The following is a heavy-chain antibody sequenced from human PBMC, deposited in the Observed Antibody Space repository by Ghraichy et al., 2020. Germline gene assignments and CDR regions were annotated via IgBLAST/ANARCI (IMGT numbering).Heavy chain of an antibody. CDR3: TRGPLLEKFPYYYYYGMDV. CDR2: VHYNGNT. V-gene: IGHV4-59*11. J-gene: IGHJ6*02. Sequence: SETLSLTCTAAGGSLSTHYWSWIRRPPGKGLEWIGSVHYNGNTKYSPSLRSRVTISVDASKNSFSLRLNSVTAADTAMYYCTRGPLLEKFPYYYYYGMDVWGQGTTVIVSS. CDR1: GGSLSTHY.